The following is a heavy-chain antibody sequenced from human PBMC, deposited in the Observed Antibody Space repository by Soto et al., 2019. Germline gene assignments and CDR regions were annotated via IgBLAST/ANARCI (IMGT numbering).Heavy chain of an antibody. V-gene: IGHV1-69*08. CDR2: IIPILGIA. CDR1: GGTFSSYT. J-gene: IGHJ5*02. CDR3: ARDLLDDHELVRGVIITPLDP. D-gene: IGHD3-10*01. Sequence: QVQLVQSGAEVKKPGSSVKVSCKASGGTFSSYTISWVRQAPGQGLEWMGRIIPILGIANYAQKFQGRVTIPADKSTSTAYMELSRLRSEDTAVYYCARDLLDDHELVRGVIITPLDPWGQGTLVTVSS.